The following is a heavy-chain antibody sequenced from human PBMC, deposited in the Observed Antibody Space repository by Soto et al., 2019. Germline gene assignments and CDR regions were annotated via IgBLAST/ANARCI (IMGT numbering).Heavy chain of an antibody. D-gene: IGHD1-26*01. V-gene: IGHV4-39*01. J-gene: IGHJ4*02. CDR1: GGSISSSNSY. CDR2: IYHGGNT. Sequence: PSETLSLTCTVSGGSISSSNSYWGWIRQPPGKGLEWIGSIYHGGNTYYNPSLESRVTISVDTSSNQFSLRLTSVTAADTAAYYFARQEYYSRICDYFDFWGQGTLVTVSS. CDR3: ARQEYYSRICDYFDF.